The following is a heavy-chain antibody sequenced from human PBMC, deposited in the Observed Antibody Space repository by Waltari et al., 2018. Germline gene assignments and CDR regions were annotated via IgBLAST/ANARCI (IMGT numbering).Heavy chain of an antibody. Sequence: QLQLQESGPGLVKPSETLSLTCTVSGGSISSSSYYWGWIRQPPGKGLEWIGSIYYSGSTYYNPSLKSRVTISVDTSKNQFSLKRSSVTAADTAVYYCARHDPLGSGWDYWGQGTLVTVSS. CDR2: IYYSGST. D-gene: IGHD6-19*01. J-gene: IGHJ4*02. CDR3: ARHDPLGSGWDY. CDR1: GGSISSSSYY. V-gene: IGHV4-39*01.